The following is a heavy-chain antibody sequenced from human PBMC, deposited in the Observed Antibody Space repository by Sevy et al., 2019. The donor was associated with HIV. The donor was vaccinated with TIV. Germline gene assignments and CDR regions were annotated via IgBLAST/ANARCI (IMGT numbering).Heavy chain of an antibody. CDR3: AKDFYDSGGDYPMEAFDI. V-gene: IGHV3-23*01. Sequence: GGSLRLSCAASGFTFTTYAMGWVRLAPGKGLKWVSTLSGSGASTYYADSVKGRFTISRDNSKNTLFLQMDSLRAEDTAVYDCAKDFYDSGGDYPMEAFDIWGQGTMVTVSS. CDR1: GFTFTTYA. J-gene: IGHJ3*02. D-gene: IGHD3-22*01. CDR2: LSGSGAST.